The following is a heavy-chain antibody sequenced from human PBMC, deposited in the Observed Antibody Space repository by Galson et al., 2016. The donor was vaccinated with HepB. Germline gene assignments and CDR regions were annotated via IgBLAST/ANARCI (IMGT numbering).Heavy chain of an antibody. CDR3: ATSLGPWTGQQKGHNYYYAMDV. J-gene: IGHJ6*02. V-gene: IGHV4-34*01. CDR2: INHGGST. D-gene: IGHD3/OR15-3a*01. CDR1: GASFSSYY. Sequence: SETLSLTCAVYGASFSSYYWRWVRQSPGKGLEWIGEINHGGSTNYNPSLKSRVTIDVDTSTNQFSLPLSSVTAADTAVYYCATSLGPWTGQQKGHNYYYAMDVWGQGTAVTVSS.